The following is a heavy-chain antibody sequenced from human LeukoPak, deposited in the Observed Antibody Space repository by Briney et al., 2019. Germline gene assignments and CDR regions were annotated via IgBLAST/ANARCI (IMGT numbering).Heavy chain of an antibody. CDR2: INPNSGGT. CDR1: GYTFTGYY. J-gene: IGHJ5*02. D-gene: IGHD6-13*01. Sequence: GASVKVSCKASGYTFTGYYMHWVRQAPGQGLEWMGWINPNSGGTNYAQKFQGRVTMTRDTSISTAYMELSRLRSDDTAVYYCARGTLRIAAAPNWFDPWGQGTLVTVSS. V-gene: IGHV1-2*02. CDR3: ARGTLRIAAAPNWFDP.